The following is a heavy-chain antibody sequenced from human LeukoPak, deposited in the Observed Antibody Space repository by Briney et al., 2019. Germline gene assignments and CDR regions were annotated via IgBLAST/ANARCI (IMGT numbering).Heavy chain of an antibody. D-gene: IGHD3-9*01. CDR3: ARRTILTGSDY. J-gene: IGHJ4*02. Sequence: PSQTLSLTCTVSGGSISSGSYYWGWIRQPPGKGLEWIGSIYYSGSTYYNPSLKSRVTISVDTSKNQFSLKLSSVTAADTAVYYCARRTILTGSDYWGQGTLVTVSS. CDR2: IYYSGST. V-gene: IGHV4-39*01. CDR1: GGSISSGSYY.